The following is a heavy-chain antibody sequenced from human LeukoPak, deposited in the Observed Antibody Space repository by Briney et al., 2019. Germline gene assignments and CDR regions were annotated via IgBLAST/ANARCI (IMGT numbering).Heavy chain of an antibody. D-gene: IGHD2-2*01. CDR1: GGSFSGYY. CDR2: IDHSGST. J-gene: IGHJ3*02. CDR3: ARRYCSSTNCYAGGRSGAFDI. V-gene: IGHV4-34*01. Sequence: SETLSLTCAVYGGSFSGYYWSWIRQPPGKGLEWIGEIDHSGSTNYNPSLKSRVTISVDTSKNQFSLKLSSVTAADTAVYYCARRYCSSTNCYAGGRSGAFDIWGQGTMVTVSS.